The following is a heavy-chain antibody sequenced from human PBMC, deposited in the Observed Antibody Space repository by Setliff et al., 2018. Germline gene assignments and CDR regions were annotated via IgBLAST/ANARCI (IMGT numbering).Heavy chain of an antibody. J-gene: IGHJ1*01. CDR1: GASVSSHY. V-gene: IGHV4-59*02. CDR3: VREGYSEYFQD. D-gene: IGHD1-1*01. Sequence: SETLSLTCNVSGASVSSHYWDWIRQPPGKGLEWIGFISYSGITTYNVSLKSRVSISVDTSKNQLSLTLSSVTAADTAVYYCVREGYSEYFQDWGRGTRGTSPQ. CDR2: ISYSGIT.